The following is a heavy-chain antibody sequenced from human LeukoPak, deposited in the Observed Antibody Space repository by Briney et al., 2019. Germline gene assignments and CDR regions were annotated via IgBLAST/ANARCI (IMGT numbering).Heavy chain of an antibody. CDR2: ISSSGSNI. CDR1: AFTFSSYE. CDR3: AELGITMIGGV. J-gene: IGHJ6*04. Sequence: PGGSLRLSCAASAFTFSSYEMNWDRQAQGKGLEWVSYISSSGSNIYYADSVKGRYTISRDNAKNSLYLQMNSLRAEDTAVYYCAELGITMIGGVWGKGTTVTISS. D-gene: IGHD3-10*02. V-gene: IGHV3-48*03.